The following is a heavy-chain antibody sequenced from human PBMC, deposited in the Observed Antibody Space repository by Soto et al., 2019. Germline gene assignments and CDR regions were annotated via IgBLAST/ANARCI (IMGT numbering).Heavy chain of an antibody. J-gene: IGHJ6*02. CDR1: GYTFTSYA. CDR2: INAGNGNT. Sequence: ASVKVSCKASGYTFTSYAMHWVRQAPGQRLEWMGWINAGNGNTKYSQKFQGRVTITRDTSASTAYMELSSLRSEDTAVYYCARWRSGYYSRYGMDVWGQGTTVTVSS. CDR3: ARWRSGYYSRYGMDV. D-gene: IGHD3-22*01. V-gene: IGHV1-3*01.